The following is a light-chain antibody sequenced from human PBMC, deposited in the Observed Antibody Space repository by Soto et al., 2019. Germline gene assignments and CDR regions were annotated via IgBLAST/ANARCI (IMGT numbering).Light chain of an antibody. Sequence: QSVLTQPASVSGSPGQSIAISCSGTSSDVGAYNYVSWYQQHSGKAPKLMIYDVNYRPSGISDRFSASKSGNTATLTISRLQAEDEADYYCSSYTTSSSYVFGSGTMVTVL. V-gene: IGLV2-14*01. CDR1: SSDVGAYNY. CDR2: DVN. CDR3: SSYTTSSSYV. J-gene: IGLJ1*01.